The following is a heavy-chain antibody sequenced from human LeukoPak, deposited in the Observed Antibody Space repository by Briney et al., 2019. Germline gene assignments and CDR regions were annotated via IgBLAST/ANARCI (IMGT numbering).Heavy chain of an antibody. CDR1: GESVSSNSAA. CDR2: TYYRSKWYN. Sequence: PSQTLSLTCAISGESVSSNSAAWNWIRQSPSRGLEWLGRTYYRSKWYNDYAVSVKSRITINPDTSKNQFSLQLKSVTPEDTAVYYCARDLFPVDCSSTSCYAVDGFDYSGQGTLVTVSS. V-gene: IGHV6-1*01. CDR3: ARDLFPVDCSSTSCYAVDGFDY. J-gene: IGHJ4*02. D-gene: IGHD2-2*01.